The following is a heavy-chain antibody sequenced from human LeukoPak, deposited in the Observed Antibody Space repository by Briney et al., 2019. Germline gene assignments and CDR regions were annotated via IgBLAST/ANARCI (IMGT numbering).Heavy chain of an antibody. J-gene: IGHJ4*02. D-gene: IGHD2-15*01. CDR1: GFTFSSYW. Sequence: GGSLRLSCAASGFTFSSYWMSWVRQAPGKGLEWVANIKQDGSEKYYVDSVRGRFTLSRDNAKNSLYLQMNSLRAEDTAVYYCAEADSSQIPDCWGQGTLVTVSS. CDR2: IKQDGSEK. V-gene: IGHV3-7*02. CDR3: AEADSSQIPDC.